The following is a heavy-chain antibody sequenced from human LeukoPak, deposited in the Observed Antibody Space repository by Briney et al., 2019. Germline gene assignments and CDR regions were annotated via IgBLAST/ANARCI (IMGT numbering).Heavy chain of an antibody. J-gene: IGHJ4*02. CDR3: RYGSGTDYNWTDY. CDR1: GYTFTSYD. CDR2: MNPNSGNT. Sequence: ASVKVSCKASGYTFTSYDINWVRQATGQGLEWMGWMNPNSGNTGYAQKFQGRVTMTRNTSISTAYMELSSLRSEDTAVYYCRYGSGTDYNWTDYWGQGTLVTVSS. V-gene: IGHV1-8*02. D-gene: IGHD3-10*01.